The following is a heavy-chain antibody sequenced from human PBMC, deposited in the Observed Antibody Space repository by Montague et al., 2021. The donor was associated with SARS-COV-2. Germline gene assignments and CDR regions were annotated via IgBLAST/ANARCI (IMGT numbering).Heavy chain of an antibody. CDR3: ARGTTVSSSGYYTGWFDP. D-gene: IGHD3-3*01. V-gene: IGHV4-61*02. Sequence: TLSLTCTVSGGSIRSGIYYWSWIRQPAGKGLEWIGRIYNSGSTNYNPSLNSRVTISVDTSKNQFSLKLSSVTAADTAVYYCARGTTVSSSGYYTGWFDPWGQGALVTVSS. J-gene: IGHJ5*02. CDR1: GGSIRSGIYY. CDR2: IYNSGST.